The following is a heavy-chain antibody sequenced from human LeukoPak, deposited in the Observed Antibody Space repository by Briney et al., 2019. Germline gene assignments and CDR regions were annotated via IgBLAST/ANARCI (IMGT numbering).Heavy chain of an antibody. CDR3: ARGGPGGWFDP. J-gene: IGHJ5*02. Sequence: PSETLSLTCTVSGGSINSYYWSWIRQPAGKGLDWIGRIYSSGSTNFNPSLKSRLTMSVDTSKNQFSLKLSSLTAADTAVYYCARGGPGGWFDPWGRGTQVTVSS. CDR2: IYSSGST. V-gene: IGHV4-4*07. CDR1: GGSINSYY. D-gene: IGHD1-1*01.